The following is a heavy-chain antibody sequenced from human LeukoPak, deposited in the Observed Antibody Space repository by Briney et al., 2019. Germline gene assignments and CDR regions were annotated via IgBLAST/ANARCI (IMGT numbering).Heavy chain of an antibody. V-gene: IGHV3-48*03. CDR1: GFTFSSYG. CDR3: ARGYASAWCDY. CDR2: ISSRGDTI. J-gene: IGHJ4*02. Sequence: GGSLRLSSAGSGFTFSSYGMNWVRQAPGKGLEWVSYISSRGDTIYYADSVRGRFTLYRDNARNSLYLQMNSLRAEDTAVYYCARGYASAWCDYWGQGALVTVSS. D-gene: IGHD6-19*01.